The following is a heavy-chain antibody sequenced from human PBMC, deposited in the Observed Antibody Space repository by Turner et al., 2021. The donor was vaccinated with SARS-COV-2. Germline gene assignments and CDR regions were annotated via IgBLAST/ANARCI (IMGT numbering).Heavy chain of an antibody. CDR2: IFYSGST. D-gene: IGHD5-12*01. CDR3: ARARWLRGEIDY. J-gene: IGHJ4*02. Sequence: QVQLQESGPGLVKPSETLSLTCTVSGGSISSYYWRWIRQPPGKGLEWIGYIFYSGSTNYNPSLMSRVTISVDTSKNQFSLKLSSVTAADTAVYYCARARWLRGEIDYWGQGTLVTVSS. V-gene: IGHV4-59*01. CDR1: GGSISSYY.